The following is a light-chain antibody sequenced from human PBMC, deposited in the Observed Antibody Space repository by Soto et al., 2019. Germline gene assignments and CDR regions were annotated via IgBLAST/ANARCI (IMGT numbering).Light chain of an antibody. Sequence: EIVMTQSPATLSVSPGERATLSCRASQSVSSNLAWYQQKPGQAPRLLIYGAFNRATGIPDRFSGSGSGTDFTLTISRLEPEDFAVYYCQQYGSSPPWTFGQGTKVDIK. CDR3: QQYGSSPPWT. CDR1: QSVSSN. CDR2: GAF. V-gene: IGKV3-20*01. J-gene: IGKJ1*01.